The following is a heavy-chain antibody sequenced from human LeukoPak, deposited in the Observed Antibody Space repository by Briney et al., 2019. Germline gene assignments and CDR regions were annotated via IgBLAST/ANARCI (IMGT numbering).Heavy chain of an antibody. D-gene: IGHD3-22*01. CDR3: AKDRYYDSSGYYARAEYFQD. CDR2: ISGSGANT. J-gene: IGHJ1*01. V-gene: IGHV3-23*01. Sequence: EGSLRLSCAASGFSFSSYAMSWVRQAPGKGLEWVSVISGSGANTYYADSVKGRCTISRDNSKNTVYLQMNSLRAEDTAVYYCAKDRYYDSSGYYARAEYFQDWGQGTLVTVSS. CDR1: GFSFSSYA.